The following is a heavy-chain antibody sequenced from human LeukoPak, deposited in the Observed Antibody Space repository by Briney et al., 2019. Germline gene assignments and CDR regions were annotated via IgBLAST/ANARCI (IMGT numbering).Heavy chain of an antibody. CDR2: IYYSGNT. Sequence: MPSETLSLTCTVSGGSMSSFYWSWIRQPPGKGLEWIGYIYYSGNTNYSPSLKSRVTISVDTSKNQFSLKLSSVTAADTAVYYCARVFGVAIPDAFDIWGQGTMVTVSS. CDR1: GGSMSSFY. D-gene: IGHD3-3*01. J-gene: IGHJ3*02. V-gene: IGHV4-59*12. CDR3: ARVFGVAIPDAFDI.